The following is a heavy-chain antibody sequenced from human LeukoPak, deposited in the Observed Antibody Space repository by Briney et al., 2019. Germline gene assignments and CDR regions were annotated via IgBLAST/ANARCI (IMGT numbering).Heavy chain of an antibody. CDR1: GYTFTNYA. D-gene: IGHD3-10*01. Sequence: ASVKVSCKASGYTFTNYAIHWVRQAPGQRLEWMGWINTGNGYTKYSQEFQGRVTITRDTSATTAYMELSSLSSVTAADTAVYYCAASRGYSYGYHYYGSGSYPYWGQGTLVTVSS. CDR2: INTGNGYT. V-gene: IGHV1-3*03. J-gene: IGHJ4*02. CDR3: AASRGYSYGYHYYGSGSYPY.